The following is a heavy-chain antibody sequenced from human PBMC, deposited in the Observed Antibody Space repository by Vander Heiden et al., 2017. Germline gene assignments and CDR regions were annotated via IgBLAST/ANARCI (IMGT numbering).Heavy chain of an antibody. CDR3: ARGRSSPPTDYYYYGMDV. J-gene: IGHJ6*02. CDR2: ISPIFGTV. V-gene: IGHV1-69*01. CDR1: GGTLGRFA. Sequence: QVQLVQSGPEVKKPGSSLKVSCRPFGGTLGRFAISWVRQAPGQGLEWLGGISPIFGTVYNAQRFQDRVTITADGFTSTAYMELSGLRSDDTSVYYCARGRSSPPTDYYYYGMDVWGQGTTVTVPS. D-gene: IGHD3-10*01.